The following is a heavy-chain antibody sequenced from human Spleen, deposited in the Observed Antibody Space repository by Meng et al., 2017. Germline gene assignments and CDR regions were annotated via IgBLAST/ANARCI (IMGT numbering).Heavy chain of an antibody. D-gene: IGHD3-22*01. CDR3: ATTPGTFYYDTSGQNGFDS. CDR2: IIPLFGTP. J-gene: IGHJ4*02. V-gene: IGHV1-69*06. CDR1: GGTVSSYA. Sequence: GPLVQSGAGVKNPGSSVKASCKASGGTVSSYAISWVRQAPGQGLEWVAGIIPLFGTPNYAQKFQGRVTITADKSTNTAYMELSSLRSEDTAMYYCATTPGTFYYDTSGQNGFDSWGQGTLVTVSS.